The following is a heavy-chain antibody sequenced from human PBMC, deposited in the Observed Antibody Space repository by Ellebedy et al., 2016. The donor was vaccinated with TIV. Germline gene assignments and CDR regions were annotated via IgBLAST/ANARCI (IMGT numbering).Heavy chain of an antibody. CDR3: ARDSGDYAPDY. CDR1: GFTFSSHN. Sequence: ASVKVSCKASGFTFSSHNIHWVRQAPGQGLEWMGQINPSGDTKKLDRVVITKDASTSTAYMELSSLRSEDTATYFCARDSGDYAPDYWGQGTLVTVSA. D-gene: IGHD4-17*01. J-gene: IGHJ4*02. V-gene: IGHV1-2*04. CDR2: INPSGDTK.